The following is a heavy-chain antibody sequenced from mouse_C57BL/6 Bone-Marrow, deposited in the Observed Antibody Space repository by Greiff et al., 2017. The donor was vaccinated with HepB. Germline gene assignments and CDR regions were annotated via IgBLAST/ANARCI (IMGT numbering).Heavy chain of an antibody. J-gene: IGHJ2*01. CDR1: GFTFSDYG. CDR2: ISSGSSTI. Sequence: EVKLMESGGGLVKPGGSLKLSCAASGFTFSDYGMHWVRLAPEKGLEWVAYISSGSSTIYYADTVKGRFTISRDNAKNTLFLQMTSLRSEDTAMYYCARQGSNYFDYWGQGTTLTVSS. V-gene: IGHV5-17*01. CDR3: ARQGSNYFDY. D-gene: IGHD5-1*01.